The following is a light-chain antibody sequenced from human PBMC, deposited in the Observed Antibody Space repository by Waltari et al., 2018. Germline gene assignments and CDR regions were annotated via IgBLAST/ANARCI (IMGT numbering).Light chain of an antibody. V-gene: IGKV3-20*01. CDR3: QLYGSSPMYT. Sequence: EIVLTQSPGTTCLSPGERATTSCRASQSVSSRNLAWYQQKPGQPPRLLIFAATSRATGVPDRFSGGGSGTDFTLTVSRLEPEDFAVYFCQLYGSSPMYTFGPGTRLEIK. J-gene: IGKJ2*01. CDR2: AAT. CDR1: QSVSSRN.